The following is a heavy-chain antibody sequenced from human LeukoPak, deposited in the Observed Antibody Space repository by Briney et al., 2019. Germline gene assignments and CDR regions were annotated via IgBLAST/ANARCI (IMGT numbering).Heavy chain of an antibody. CDR3: AKGDVDSPMNFYH. CDR1: GFMFDDYT. J-gene: IGHJ4*02. CDR2: INWDGGSR. Sequence: GGSLRLSCAASGFMFDDYTMHWVRQAPGKGLEWVSPINWDGGSRYYAASVKGRFTVSRDNSKNSLYLQMNSLRTEDTALYYCAKGDVDSPMNFYHWGQGTLVTVSS. V-gene: IGHV3-43*01. D-gene: IGHD5-18*01.